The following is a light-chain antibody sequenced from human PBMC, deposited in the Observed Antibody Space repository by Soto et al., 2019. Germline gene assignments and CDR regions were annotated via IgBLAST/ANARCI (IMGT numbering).Light chain of an antibody. Sequence: QSVLTQPRSVSAAPGQRVTISCSGSSSNIGSNYVSWYQHLPGTAPKLLIYDSNKRPSGIPDRFSGSKSGTSATLGITGLQSGDEADYYCGTWDSTLTAAVFGGGTKLTV. J-gene: IGLJ2*01. CDR3: GTWDSTLTAAV. CDR1: SSNIGSNY. CDR2: DSN. V-gene: IGLV1-51*01.